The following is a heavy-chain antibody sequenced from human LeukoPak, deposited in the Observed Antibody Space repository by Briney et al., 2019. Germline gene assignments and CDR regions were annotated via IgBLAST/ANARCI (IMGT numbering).Heavy chain of an antibody. J-gene: IGHJ4*02. V-gene: IGHV3-21*01. CDR3: ARELDSSGWYGILGY. D-gene: IGHD6-19*01. CDR1: GFTFDDYA. Sequence: GRSLRLSCAASGFTFDDYAMHWVRQAPGKGLEWVSSISSSSSYIYYADSVKGRFTISRDNAKNSLYLQMNSLRAEDTAVYYCARELDSSGWYGILGYWGQGTLVTVSS. CDR2: ISSSSSYI.